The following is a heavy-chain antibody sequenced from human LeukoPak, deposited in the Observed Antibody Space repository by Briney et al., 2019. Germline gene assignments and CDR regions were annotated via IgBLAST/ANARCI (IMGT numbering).Heavy chain of an antibody. CDR1: GFTFSSYS. Sequence: SGGSLRLSCAASGFTFSSYSMNWVRQAPGKGLEWVSVIYSGGSTYYADSVKGRFTISRDNSKNTLYLQMNSLRAEDTAVYYCARGPSYYDILTGYTNWFDPWGQGTLVTVSS. CDR2: IYSGGST. D-gene: IGHD3-9*01. CDR3: ARGPSYYDILTGYTNWFDP. J-gene: IGHJ5*02. V-gene: IGHV3-53*01.